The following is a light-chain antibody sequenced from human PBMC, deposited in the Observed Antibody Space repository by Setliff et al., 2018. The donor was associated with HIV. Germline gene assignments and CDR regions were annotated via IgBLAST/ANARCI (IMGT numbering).Light chain of an antibody. Sequence: QSVLTQPASVSGSPGQAITISCTGTSSDVGSYNLVSWYQQHPGKAPKLLIYEVSKRPSGISNRFSGSKSGNTASLTISGLQPEDGADYYCSSYTNSVTVVFGTGTKGTVL. CDR3: SSYTNSVTVV. CDR1: SSDVGSYNL. CDR2: EVS. V-gene: IGLV2-14*02. J-gene: IGLJ1*01.